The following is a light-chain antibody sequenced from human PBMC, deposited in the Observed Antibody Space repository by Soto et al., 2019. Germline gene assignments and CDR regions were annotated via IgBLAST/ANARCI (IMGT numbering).Light chain of an antibody. V-gene: IGKV1-5*03. CDR2: KES. Sequence: DIQMTQSPSTLSASVGDRVTISCRASHDIGTWLAWYQQKPGKAPNLLIYKESTLQSGVPSRFSGSGSGTEFTLAISSLQPDDFATYYCQQYNTYPWTFGQGTRVDI. CDR3: QQYNTYPWT. CDR1: HDIGTW. J-gene: IGKJ1*01.